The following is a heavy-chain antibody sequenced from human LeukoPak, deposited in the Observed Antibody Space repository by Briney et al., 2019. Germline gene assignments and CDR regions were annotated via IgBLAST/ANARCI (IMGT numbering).Heavy chain of an antibody. CDR2: IIPIFGTA. D-gene: IGHD1/OR15-1a*01. CDR3: ARSLTGARSWYFDY. J-gene: IGHJ4*02. Sequence: SVKVSCKASGGTFSSYAISWVRQAPGQGLEWMGGIIPIFGTANYAQKFQGRVTITTDESTSTAYMELSSLRSEDTAVYYCARSLTGARSWYFDYWGQGTLVTVSS. CDR1: GGTFSSYA. V-gene: IGHV1-69*05.